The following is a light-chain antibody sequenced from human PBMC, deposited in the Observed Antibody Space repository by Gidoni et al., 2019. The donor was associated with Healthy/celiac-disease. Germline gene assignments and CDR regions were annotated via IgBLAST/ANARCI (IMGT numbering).Light chain of an antibody. CDR2: AAS. CDR3: QQSYSTLPYT. Sequence: DIQMTQSPSYLSASVGDRVTITCRASQSISSYLNWYQQKPGKAPKLLIYAASSLQSGVPSRFSGSGSVIDFTLTISSLQPEDFATYYCQQSYSTLPYTFGQGTKLEIK. CDR1: QSISSY. J-gene: IGKJ2*01. V-gene: IGKV1-39*01.